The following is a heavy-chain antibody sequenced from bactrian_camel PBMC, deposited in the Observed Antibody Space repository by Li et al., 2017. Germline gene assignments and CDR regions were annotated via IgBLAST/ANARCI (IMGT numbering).Heavy chain of an antibody. CDR2: IRRSGGET. CDR3: AAAKGLPDLLRGGYLSARSYNY. D-gene: IGHD3*01. Sequence: QVQLVESGGASVQTGGSLRLSCVVSGHSRGSNCVGWYRLPPGRAPAEREGIAAIRRSGGETWYANSVEGRFTISHDNAKNTLYLQMNSLKPEDTAIYYCAAAKGLPDLLRGGYLSARSYNYWGRGTQVTVS. J-gene: IGHJ4*01. V-gene: IGHV3-3*01. CDR1: GHSRGSNC.